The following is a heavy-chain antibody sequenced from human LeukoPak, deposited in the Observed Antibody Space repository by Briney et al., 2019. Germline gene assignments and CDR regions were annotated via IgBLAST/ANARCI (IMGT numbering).Heavy chain of an antibody. J-gene: IGHJ5*02. D-gene: IGHD6-13*01. Sequence: PGGSLRLSCAASGFTFSSYGMHWVRQAPGKGLEWVAFIRYDGSNKYYADSVKGRFTISRDNSKNTLYLQMNSLRAEDTAVYYCARDLSSSWYNPFDPWGQGTLVTVSS. V-gene: IGHV3-30*02. CDR3: ARDLSSSWYNPFDP. CDR2: IRYDGSNK. CDR1: GFTFSSYG.